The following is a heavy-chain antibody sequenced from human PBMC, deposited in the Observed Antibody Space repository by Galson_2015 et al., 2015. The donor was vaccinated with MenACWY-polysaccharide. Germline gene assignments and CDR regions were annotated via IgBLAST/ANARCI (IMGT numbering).Heavy chain of an antibody. CDR3: ERARSWSGFFAFDF. CDR1: GFPFSDSW. CDR2: IEQSGSEK. Sequence: LRLSCAASGFPFSDSWMTWIRQAPGKGLEGVATIEQSGSEKYYVDSVEGRFTVSRDNAKNSLYLQMNSLRAEDTAVYYCERARSWSGFFAFDFWGQGTMVTVSS. D-gene: IGHD3-3*01. V-gene: IGHV3-7*01. J-gene: IGHJ3*01.